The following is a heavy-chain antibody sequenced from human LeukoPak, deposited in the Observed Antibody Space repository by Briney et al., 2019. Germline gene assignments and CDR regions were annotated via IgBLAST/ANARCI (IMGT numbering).Heavy chain of an antibody. J-gene: IGHJ6*02. CDR2: ISDSGGST. Sequence: GSLGLSCAASGFTFSNYAMSWVRPGPGKGLEWGSTISDSGGSTYYADSVKGRFTISRDNSKNTLYLQMNSLRAEDTAIHYCAKVPYSDYGSGRPPFMDVWGQGTTVAVSS. CDR1: GFTFSNYA. CDR3: AKVPYSDYGSGRPPFMDV. D-gene: IGHD3-10*01. V-gene: IGHV3-23*01.